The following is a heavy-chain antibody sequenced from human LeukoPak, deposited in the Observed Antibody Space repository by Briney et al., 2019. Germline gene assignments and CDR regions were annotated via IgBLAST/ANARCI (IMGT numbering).Heavy chain of an antibody. D-gene: IGHD3-22*01. CDR1: GFTFSSYG. CDR3: AKVFGNYYDSSGFYFDS. CDR2: ISYDGSNK. Sequence: GGSLRLSCAASGFTFSSYGIHWVRQAPGKGLEWVAVISYDGSNKYYADSVKGRFTISRDNSKNTLYLLMNSLRAEDTAVYYCAKVFGNYYDSSGFYFDSWGQGTLVTVSS. J-gene: IGHJ4*02. V-gene: IGHV3-30*18.